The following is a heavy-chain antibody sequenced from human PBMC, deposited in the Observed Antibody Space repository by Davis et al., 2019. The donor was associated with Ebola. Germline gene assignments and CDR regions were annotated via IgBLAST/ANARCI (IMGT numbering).Heavy chain of an antibody. CDR1: GFTFSSYG. V-gene: IGHV3-30*03. D-gene: IGHD2-2*01. CDR3: ARGPMGFCSVTSCAFDS. J-gene: IGHJ4*02. Sequence: GESLKISCAASGFTFSSYGMHWVRQAPGKGLEWVAVISYDGSNKYYADSVKGRFTISRDNSKNSLYLQMNSLRAEDTAVYYCARGPMGFCSVTSCAFDSWGQGALVTVSS. CDR2: ISYDGSNK.